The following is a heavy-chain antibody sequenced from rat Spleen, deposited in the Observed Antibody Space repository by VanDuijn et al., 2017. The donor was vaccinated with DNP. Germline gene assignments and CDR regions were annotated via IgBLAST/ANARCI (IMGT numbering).Heavy chain of an antibody. V-gene: IGHV5-25*01. CDR3: ASTEGTDY. D-gene: IGHD1-11*01. CDR2: ISTSGGST. Sequence: EVQLVESGGGLVQPGRSLKLSCAASGFTFSNYDMAWVRQAPTKGLEWVASISTSGGSTYYRDSVKGRFTVSRDNAKSTLYLQMDSLRSEDTATYYCASTEGTDYWGQGVMVTVSS. CDR1: GFTFSNYD. J-gene: IGHJ2*01.